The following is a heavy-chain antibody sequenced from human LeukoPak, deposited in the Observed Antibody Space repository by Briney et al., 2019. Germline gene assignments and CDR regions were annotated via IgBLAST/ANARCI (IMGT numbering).Heavy chain of an antibody. V-gene: IGHV3-21*01. CDR1: GFTFSSYS. D-gene: IGHD3-22*01. J-gene: IGHJ5*02. CDR2: ISSSSSYI. Sequence: GGSLRLSCAASGFTFSSYSMNWVRQAPGKGLEWVSSISSSSSYIYYADSVKGRFTISRDNAKNSLYLQMNSLRAEDTAVYYCARIASYDSSGLGYDWFDPWGQGTLATVSS. CDR3: ARIASYDSSGLGYDWFDP.